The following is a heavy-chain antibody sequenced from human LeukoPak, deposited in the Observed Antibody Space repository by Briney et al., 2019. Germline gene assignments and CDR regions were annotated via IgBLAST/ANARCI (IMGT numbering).Heavy chain of an antibody. CDR2: ISSSSSYI. D-gene: IGHD2-2*01. V-gene: IGHV3-21*01. J-gene: IGHJ6*04. CDR3: ARDIVVVPAAINYYYGMDV. Sequence: PGGSLRLSCAASGFTFSSYEMNWVRQAPGKGLEWVSSISSSSSYIYYADSVKGRFTISRDNAKNSLYLQMNSLRAEDTAVYYCARDIVVVPAAINYYYGMDVWGKGTTVTVSS. CDR1: GFTFSSYE.